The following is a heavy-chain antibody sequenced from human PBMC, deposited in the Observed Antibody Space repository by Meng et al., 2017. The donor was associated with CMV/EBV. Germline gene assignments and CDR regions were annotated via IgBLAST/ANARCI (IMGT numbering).Heavy chain of an antibody. J-gene: IGHJ5*02. D-gene: IGHD2-2*01. V-gene: IGHV5-51*01. CDR3: ARRMGSTSSSYWFDP. CDR2: IYPGDSDT. CDR1: GYSFTSYW. Sequence: GESLKISCKGSGYSFTSYWIGWVRQMPGKGLEWMGIIYPGDSDTRYSPSFQGQVTISADKSISTAYLQWSSLKASDTATYYCARRMGSTSSSYWFDPWGQGTLVTVSS.